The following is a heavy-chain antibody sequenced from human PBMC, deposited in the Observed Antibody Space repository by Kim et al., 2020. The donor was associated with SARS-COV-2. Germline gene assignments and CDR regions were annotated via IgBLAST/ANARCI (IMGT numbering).Heavy chain of an antibody. CDR2: IVPIFGKA. CDR3: VRGRMYVWDYQNPLYGLDV. J-gene: IGHJ6*02. CDR1: GSTFNKSG. D-gene: IGHD1-7*01. Sequence: SVKVSCKASGSTFNKSGFTWVRQAPGQGFEWMGGIVPIFGKAKYSQALQDRVTISADESSGTTYLELSSLTSEDSAVYYCVRGRMYVWDYQNPLYGLDVWGRGTTVTVSS. V-gene: IGHV1-69*13.